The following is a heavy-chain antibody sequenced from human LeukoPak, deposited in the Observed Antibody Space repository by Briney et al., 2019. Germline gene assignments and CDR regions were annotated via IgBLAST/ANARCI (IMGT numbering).Heavy chain of an antibody. CDR3: AKGRYCSGGSCDGS. CDR2: IRYDGSNK. V-gene: IGHV3-30*02. CDR1: GFTFSSYG. J-gene: IGHJ5*02. D-gene: IGHD2-15*01. Sequence: TGGSLRLSCAASGFTFSSYGMHWVRQAPGKGLEWVAFIRYDGSNKYYADSVKGRFTISRDNSKNTLYLQMSSLRAEDTAVYYCAKGRYCSGGSCDGSWGQGTLVTVSS.